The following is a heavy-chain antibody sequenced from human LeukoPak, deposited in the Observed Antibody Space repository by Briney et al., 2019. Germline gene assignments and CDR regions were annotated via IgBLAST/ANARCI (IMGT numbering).Heavy chain of an antibody. Sequence: GGSLRLSCAASGFTISDYYMSWIRQAPGKGLEGVSYISSSSSYTNYADSVKGRFTISRDNAKNSLYLQMNSLRAEDTAVYYCASFGYYGDLYYFDYWGQGTLVTVSS. CDR1: GFTISDYY. CDR3: ASFGYYGDLYYFDY. J-gene: IGHJ4*02. D-gene: IGHD4-17*01. V-gene: IGHV3-11*06. CDR2: ISSSSSYT.